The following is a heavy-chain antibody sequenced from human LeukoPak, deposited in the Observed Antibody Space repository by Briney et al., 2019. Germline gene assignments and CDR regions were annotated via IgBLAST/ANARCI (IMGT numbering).Heavy chain of an antibody. CDR1: GYTFTSYG. CDR3: ARDLSPGSGSYPHYYYGMDV. D-gene: IGHD3-10*01. V-gene: IGHV1-18*01. CDR2: ISAYNGNT. J-gene: IGHJ6*02. Sequence: ASVKVSCKASGYTFTSYGISWVRQAPGQGLEWMGWISAYNGNTNYAQKLQGRVTMTTDTSTSTAYMELRSLRSDDTAVYYCARDLSPGSGSYPHYYYGMDVWGQGTTVTVSS.